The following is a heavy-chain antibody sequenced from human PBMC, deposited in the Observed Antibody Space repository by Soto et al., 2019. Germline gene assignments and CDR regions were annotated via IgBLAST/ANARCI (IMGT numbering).Heavy chain of an antibody. CDR3: AGQTFTIAAASYGRSNWFDP. CDR1: GGSIASSSHF. Sequence: SETLSLTCTVSGGSIASSSHFWGWVRQPPGKGLEWIGTIYFTGNTYYTPSLKSRLTMSIDTSKNEFSLRLNSVTAADTAVYYCAGQTFTIAAASYGRSNWFDPWGPGTLVTVSS. D-gene: IGHD6-25*01. CDR2: IYFTGNT. V-gene: IGHV4-39*01. J-gene: IGHJ5*02.